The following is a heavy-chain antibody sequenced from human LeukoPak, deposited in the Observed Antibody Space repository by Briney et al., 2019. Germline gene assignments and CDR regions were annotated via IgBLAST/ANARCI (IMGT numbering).Heavy chain of an antibody. D-gene: IGHD3-22*01. CDR2: ISAYNGNT. CDR3: AREKAVYDSSGYYTPFDY. CDR1: GYTFTSYG. J-gene: IGHJ4*02. Sequence: GASVKVSCKASGYTFTSYGISWVRQAPGQGLEWMGWISAYNGNTNYAQKLQGRVTMTRDTSISTAYMELSRLRSDDTAVYYCAREKAVYDSSGYYTPFDYWGQGTLVTVSS. V-gene: IGHV1-18*01.